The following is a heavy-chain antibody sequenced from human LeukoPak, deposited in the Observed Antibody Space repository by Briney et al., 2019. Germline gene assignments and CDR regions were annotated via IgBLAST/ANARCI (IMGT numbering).Heavy chain of an antibody. V-gene: IGHV3-23*01. CDR1: GFTFSSYA. CDR3: AKVPIGSGSL. Sequence: GGSLRLFCAASGFTFSSYAMSWARHAPGKGLECVSAISGSGGSTYYADSVKGRFTKSRENSKNQLYMQMNSLRAEDTAVYYCAKVPIGSGSLWGKGTLVTVS. CDR2: ISGSGGST. D-gene: IGHD3-10*01. J-gene: IGHJ4*02.